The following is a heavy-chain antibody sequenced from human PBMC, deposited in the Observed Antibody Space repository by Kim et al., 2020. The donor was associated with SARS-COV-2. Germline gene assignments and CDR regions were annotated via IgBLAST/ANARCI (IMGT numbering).Heavy chain of an antibody. V-gene: IGHV3-11*06. J-gene: IGHJ6*02. CDR3: ARDRGHGGWYTPQGYGMDV. Sequence: DRLTISRDNAKNSLYLQMNSLRAEDTAVYYCARDRGHGGWYTPQGYGMDVWGQGTTVTVSS. D-gene: IGHD6-19*01.